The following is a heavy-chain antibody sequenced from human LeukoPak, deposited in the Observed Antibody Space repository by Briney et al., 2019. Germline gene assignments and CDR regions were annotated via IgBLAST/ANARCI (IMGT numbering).Heavy chain of an antibody. CDR2: IYHSGST. D-gene: IGHD6-6*01. CDR3: ARAEYSSSSAPFDY. CDR1: GGSISSGGYS. Sequence: SETLSLTCAVSGGSISSGGYSWSWIRQPPGKGLEWIGYIYHSGSTYYNPSLKSRVTISVDRSKSQFSLKLSSVTAADTAVYYCARAEYSSSSAPFDYWGQGTLVTVSS. V-gene: IGHV4-30-2*01. J-gene: IGHJ4*02.